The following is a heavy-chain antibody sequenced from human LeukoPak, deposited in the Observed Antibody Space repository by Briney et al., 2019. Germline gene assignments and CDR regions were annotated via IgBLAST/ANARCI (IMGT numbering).Heavy chain of an antibody. D-gene: IGHD3-22*01. V-gene: IGHV3-15*01. Sequence: GGSLRLSCAASGFTFSNALMAWVRQVPGKGLEWLGRIKSKTDGETADYAAPVRGRFFISRDDRKDTQYVEINSLKTEDTGIYYCTIVLRPYRGSGYRNWFDPWGRGTLVTVSS. J-gene: IGHJ5*02. CDR1: GFTFSNAL. CDR2: IKSKTDGETA. CDR3: TIVLRPYRGSGYRNWFDP.